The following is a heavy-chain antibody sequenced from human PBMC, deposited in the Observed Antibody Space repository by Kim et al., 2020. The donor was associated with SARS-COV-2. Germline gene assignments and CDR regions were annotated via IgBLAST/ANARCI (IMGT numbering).Heavy chain of an antibody. J-gene: IGHJ4*02. Sequence: YNPSLKSRVTISVDTSKNQFSLKLSSVTAADTAVYYCARHLLAGYSGFDYWGQGTLVTVSS. CDR3: ARHLLAGYSGFDY. V-gene: IGHV4-39*01. D-gene: IGHD5-12*01.